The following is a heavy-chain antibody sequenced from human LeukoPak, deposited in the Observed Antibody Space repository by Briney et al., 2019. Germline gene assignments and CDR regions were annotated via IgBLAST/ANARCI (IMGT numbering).Heavy chain of an antibody. CDR1: GGTFSSYA. Sequence: ASVKVSCKASGGTFSSYAISWVRQAPGQGLEWMGWINPNSGGTNYAQKFQGRVTMTRDTSISTAYMELSRLRSDDTAVYYCARDSYYGSGIGTRYYYYGMDVWGQGTTVTVSS. J-gene: IGHJ6*02. CDR2: INPNSGGT. CDR3: ARDSYYGSGIGTRYYYYGMDV. V-gene: IGHV1-2*02. D-gene: IGHD3-10*01.